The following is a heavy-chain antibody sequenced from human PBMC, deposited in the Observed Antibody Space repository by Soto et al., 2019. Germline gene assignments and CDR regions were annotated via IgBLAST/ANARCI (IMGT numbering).Heavy chain of an antibody. V-gene: IGHV1-18*01. Sequence: ASVKVSCKASGYTFTSYGISWVRQAPGQGLEWMGWISAYNGNTNYAQKLQGRVTMTTDTSTSTAYMELRSLRSDDTAVYYCARDPLRGCSGGSCYSSYHWFDPWGQGTLVTVSS. CDR3: ARDPLRGCSGGSCYSSYHWFDP. CDR2: ISAYNGNT. J-gene: IGHJ5*02. D-gene: IGHD2-15*01. CDR1: GYTFTSYG.